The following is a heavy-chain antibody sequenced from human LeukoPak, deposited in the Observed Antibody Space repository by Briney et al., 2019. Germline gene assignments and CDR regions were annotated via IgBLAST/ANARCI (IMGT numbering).Heavy chain of an antibody. Sequence: EASVTVSCTASGYTFTSYAMHWVRQAPGQRLEWMGWINAGNGNTKYSQKFQGRVTITRDTSASTAYMELSSLRSEDTAVYYCARVPHYCSGGSCYYYGMDVWGQGTTVTVSS. J-gene: IGHJ6*02. CDR2: INAGNGNT. D-gene: IGHD2-15*01. V-gene: IGHV1-3*01. CDR1: GYTFTSYA. CDR3: ARVPHYCSGGSCYYYGMDV.